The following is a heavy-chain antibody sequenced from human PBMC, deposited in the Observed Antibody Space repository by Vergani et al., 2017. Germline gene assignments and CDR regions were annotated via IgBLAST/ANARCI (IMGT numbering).Heavy chain of an antibody. J-gene: IGHJ4*02. CDR3: ARSRIYYGAGSPDY. D-gene: IGHD3-10*01. CDR1: FDSIRNLY. Sequence: QVQLQESGPGLVKSSETLSLTCSVSFDSIRNLYCNWIRQPPGKRLEWIGSIHYSENTNYNPSLKTRVTISVDTSKNQFSLTLTSVTAADTAVYYCARSRIYYGAGSPDYWGQGTLVTVSS. CDR2: IHYSENT. V-gene: IGHV4-59*11.